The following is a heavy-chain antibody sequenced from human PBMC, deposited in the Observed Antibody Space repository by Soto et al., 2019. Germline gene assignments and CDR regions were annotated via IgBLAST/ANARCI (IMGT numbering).Heavy chain of an antibody. Sequence: QVQLVQSGAEVKKPGSSVKVSCKASGGTFSSYAISWVRQAPGQGIEWMGGIIPIFGTANYAQKFQGRVTITADESTSTAYMELSSLRSEDTAGYYCARDRRITGTYYYYGMDVWGQGTTVTVSS. D-gene: IGHD1-20*01. V-gene: IGHV1-69*01. CDR1: GGTFSSYA. J-gene: IGHJ6*02. CDR2: IIPIFGTA. CDR3: ARDRRITGTYYYYGMDV.